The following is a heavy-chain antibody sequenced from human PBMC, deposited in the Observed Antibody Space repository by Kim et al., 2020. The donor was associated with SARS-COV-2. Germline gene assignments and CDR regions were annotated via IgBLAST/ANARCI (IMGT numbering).Heavy chain of an antibody. CDR3: ARGSRPGSSWWFWFDP. D-gene: IGHD6-13*01. CDR2: IFYSGNT. J-gene: IGHJ5*02. CDR1: NGSISGHY. V-gene: IGHV4-59*11. Sequence: SETLSLTCTVSNGSISGHYWSWIRQSPGKGLEWLGYIFYSGNTDYNPSLKGRLTISIDTSQNQFSLRLASATAADTAVYYCARGSRPGSSWWFWFDPWGQGTVVTVS.